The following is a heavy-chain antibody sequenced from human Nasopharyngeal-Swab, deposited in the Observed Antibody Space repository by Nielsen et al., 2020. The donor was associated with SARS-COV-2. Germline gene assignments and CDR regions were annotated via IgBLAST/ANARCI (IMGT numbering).Heavy chain of an antibody. CDR1: GGSIWTSSYY. V-gene: IGHV4-39*01. Sequence: SETLSLTCSVSGGSIWTSSYYWGWIRQPPGKGLEWIGRMYYSERYYNPSLKSRVTMSLDRSKNQFSLNLNSVTAADTAVYYCATATYRSGWYMFDFWGQGMLVTVSS. D-gene: IGHD6-19*01. J-gene: IGHJ4*02. CDR2: MYYSER. CDR3: ATATYRSGWYMFDF.